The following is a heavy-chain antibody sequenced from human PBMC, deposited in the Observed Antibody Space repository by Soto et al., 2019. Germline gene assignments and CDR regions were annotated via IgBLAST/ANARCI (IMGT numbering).Heavy chain of an antibody. J-gene: IGHJ6*02. CDR2: ISSNGGST. Sequence: GGSLRLSCSASGFTFSSYAMHWVRQAPGKGLEYVSAISSNGGSTYYADSVKGRFTISRDNSKNTLYLQMSSLRAEDTAVYYCVKGYVVVQADYYSGMDVWGQGTTVTVSS. CDR3: VKGYVVVQADYYSGMDV. D-gene: IGHD2-2*01. V-gene: IGHV3-64D*06. CDR1: GFTFSSYA.